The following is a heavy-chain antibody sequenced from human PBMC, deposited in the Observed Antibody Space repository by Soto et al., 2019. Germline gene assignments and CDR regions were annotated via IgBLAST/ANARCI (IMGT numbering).Heavy chain of an antibody. V-gene: IGHV3-48*01. CDR2: ISSSSSTI. CDR3: ARDNDAIFGVVIMWYYYYMDV. Sequence: GGSLRLSCAASGFTFSSYSMNWVRQAPGKGLEWVSYISSSSSTIYYADSVKGRFTISRDNAKNSLYLQMNSLRAEDTAVYYCARDNDAIFGVVIMWYYYYMDVWGKGTTVTVSS. D-gene: IGHD3-3*01. J-gene: IGHJ6*03. CDR1: GFTFSSYS.